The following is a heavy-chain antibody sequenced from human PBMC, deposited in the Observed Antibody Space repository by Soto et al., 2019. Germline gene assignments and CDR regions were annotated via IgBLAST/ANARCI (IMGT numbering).Heavy chain of an antibody. CDR3: VRDAHSGSYHDY. V-gene: IGHV3-33*01. CDR2: IWNDGSNK. CDR1: GFIFSNHG. D-gene: IGHD1-26*01. J-gene: IGHJ4*02. Sequence: QVQLVESGGGVVQPGRSLRLSCAVSGFIFSNHGMHWVRQAPGKGLEWVAVIWNDGSNKYYADSVKGRFTISRDNSKNPMYMQMNRLSVEDTAVEFCVRDAHSGSYHDYWGQGTLVTVSS.